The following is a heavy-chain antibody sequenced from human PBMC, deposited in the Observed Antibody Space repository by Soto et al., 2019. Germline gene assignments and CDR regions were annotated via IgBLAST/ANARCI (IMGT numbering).Heavy chain of an antibody. CDR1: SDYIHVGGYY. CDR2: IYYTGKT. J-gene: IGHJ5*02. V-gene: IGHV4-30-4*01. CDR3: GRDLTSNANCIDP. Sequence: SETLSLTCSVSSDYIHVGGYYWTWIRQRPGKGLEWMGYIYYTGKTYYNPSLESRLTMSVDRSKNQFSLRLTSVTAADTAVYFCGRDLTSNANCIDPWGQGTLVTVS. D-gene: IGHD2-2*01.